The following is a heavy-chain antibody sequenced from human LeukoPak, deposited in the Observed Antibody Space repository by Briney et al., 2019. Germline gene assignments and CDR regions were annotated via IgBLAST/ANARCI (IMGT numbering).Heavy chain of an antibody. CDR2: ISGSGGSI. Sequence: GGSLRLSCAASGFTFSSYAMSWVRQAPGKGLEWVSAISGSGGSIYYADSVKGRFTISRDDAKNSLYLQMNSLRAEDTAVYYCARGRWAITMVRGVAFDYWGQGTLVTVSS. CDR1: GFTFSSYA. J-gene: IGHJ4*02. CDR3: ARGRWAITMVRGVAFDY. V-gene: IGHV3-23*01. D-gene: IGHD3-10*01.